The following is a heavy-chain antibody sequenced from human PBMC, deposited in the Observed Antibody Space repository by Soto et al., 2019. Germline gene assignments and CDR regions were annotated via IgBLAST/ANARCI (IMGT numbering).Heavy chain of an antibody. J-gene: IGHJ4*02. CDR1: GGSISSYY. CDR2: IYYSGST. D-gene: IGHD3-10*01. CDR3: ARASRRGTGSGSYYHY. V-gene: IGHV4-59*01. Sequence: QVQLQESGPGLVKPSETLSLTCTVSGGSISSYYWSWIRQPPGKGLEWLGYIYYSGSTNHNPSLKSRATISVDTSKNQFSLKLSSVTAADTAVYYCARASRRGTGSGSYYHYWGQGTLVTVSS.